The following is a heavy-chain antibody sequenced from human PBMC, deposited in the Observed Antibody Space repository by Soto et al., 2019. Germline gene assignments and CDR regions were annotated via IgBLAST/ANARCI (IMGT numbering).Heavy chain of an antibody. CDR2: ISSSSSYI. V-gene: IGHV3-21*01. Sequence: GSLRLSCSASGITVGSYSMSSVHPAAGKGLERVSSISSSSSYIYYADSVKGRFTISRDNAKTSLYLQMNSLRAEETAVYYCAREIGYSSGGSCPYDAFDIWGQGTMVTVSS. D-gene: IGHD2-15*01. CDR1: GITVGSYS. CDR3: AREIGYSSGGSCPYDAFDI. J-gene: IGHJ3*02.